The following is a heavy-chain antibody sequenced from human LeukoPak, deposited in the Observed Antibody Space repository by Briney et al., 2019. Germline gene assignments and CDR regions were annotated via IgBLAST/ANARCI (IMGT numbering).Heavy chain of an antibody. CDR3: ARLVAHYYDSSGYHFDY. D-gene: IGHD3-22*01. J-gene: IGHJ4*02. Sequence: GGSLRLSCEASGFTFNTYWMTWVRQAPGKGLEWLANIKYDGSYKYYAASVKGRFTISRDNAKNSLYLQMNSLRAEDTAVYYCARLVAHYYDSSGYHFDYWGQGTLVTVSS. V-gene: IGHV3-7*01. CDR2: IKYDGSYK. CDR1: GFTFNTYW.